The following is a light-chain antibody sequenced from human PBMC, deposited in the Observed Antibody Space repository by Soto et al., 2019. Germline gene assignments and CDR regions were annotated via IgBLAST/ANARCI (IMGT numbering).Light chain of an antibody. J-gene: IGLJ3*02. CDR2: EVS. CDR3: SSYAGSNNLV. V-gene: IGLV2-8*01. Sequence: QSALTQRPSASGSPGQSFTLSCTGTSSDIGAYNYVSWYQQHPGKAPKLVIYEVSKRPSGVPDRFSGSQSGNTASLTVSGLQAEDEADYYCSSYAGSNNLVFGGGTKLTVL. CDR1: SSDIGAYNY.